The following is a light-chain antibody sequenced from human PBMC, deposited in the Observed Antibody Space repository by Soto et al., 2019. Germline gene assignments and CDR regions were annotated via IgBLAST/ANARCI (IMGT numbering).Light chain of an antibody. CDR2: AAS. J-gene: IGKJ5*01. Sequence: DIQMTQSPSSLSASVGDRVTITCRASQSISSYLNWYQQKPGKAPKLXXYAASSLQSGVPSRFSGSGSGADFTLTISSLQPEAVATYYCQQGYSTPRITFGQGTRLEIK. CDR3: QQGYSTPRIT. CDR1: QSISSY. V-gene: IGKV1-39*01.